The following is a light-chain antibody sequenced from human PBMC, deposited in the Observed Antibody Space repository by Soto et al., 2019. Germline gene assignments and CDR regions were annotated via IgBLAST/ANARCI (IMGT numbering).Light chain of an antibody. V-gene: IGLV2-23*02. CDR3: CSYAGRSTFV. CDR2: GVS. CDR1: SSDVGSYNL. J-gene: IGLJ2*01. Sequence: QSALTQPASVSGSPGRSITISCRGTSSDVGSYNLVSWYQQHPGKAPKLIISGVSKQPSGVSNRFSGSKSGNTASLTISGLQPEDEADYYCCSYAGRSTFVFGGGTKLTVL.